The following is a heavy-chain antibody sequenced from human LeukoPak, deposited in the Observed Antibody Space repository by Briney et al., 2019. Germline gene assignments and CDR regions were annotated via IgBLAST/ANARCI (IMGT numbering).Heavy chain of an antibody. CDR3: ARAGSGSYSPLDY. V-gene: IGHV1-46*01. CDR1: GYTFINNW. D-gene: IGHD3-10*01. J-gene: IGHJ4*02. Sequence: ASVKVSCKASGYTFINNWMHWVRQAPGQGLEWIGLINPTGTGTLYAQKFQGRVTITADESTSTAYMELSSLRSEDTAVYYCARAGSGSYSPLDYWGQGTLVTVSS. CDR2: INPTGTGT.